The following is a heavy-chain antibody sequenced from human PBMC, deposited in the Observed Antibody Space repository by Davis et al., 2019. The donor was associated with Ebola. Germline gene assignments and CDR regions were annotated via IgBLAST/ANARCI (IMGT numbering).Heavy chain of an antibody. CDR1: GGSFSGYY. J-gene: IGHJ4*02. CDR2: INHSGST. D-gene: IGHD6-19*01. CDR3: ARGPTVAGVDY. Sequence: SETLSLTCAVYGGSFSGYYWSWIRQPPGKGLEWIGEINHSGSTNYNPSLKSRVTISVDTSKNQFSLKLSSVTAADTAVYYCARGPTVAGVDYLGQGTLVTVSS. V-gene: IGHV4-34*01.